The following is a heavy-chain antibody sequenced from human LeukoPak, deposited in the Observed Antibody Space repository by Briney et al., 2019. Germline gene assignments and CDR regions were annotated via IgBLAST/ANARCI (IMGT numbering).Heavy chain of an antibody. D-gene: IGHD3-10*01. CDR1: GFTFDDYA. J-gene: IGHJ3*02. Sequence: PGGSLRLSCAASGFTFDDYAMHWVRQAPGKGLEWVSGISWNSGSIGYADSVKGRFTISRDNAKNSLYLQMNSLGAEDTALYYCAKDLWFGELLPHAFDIWGQGTMVTVSS. CDR3: AKDLWFGELLPHAFDI. CDR2: ISWNSGSI. V-gene: IGHV3-9*01.